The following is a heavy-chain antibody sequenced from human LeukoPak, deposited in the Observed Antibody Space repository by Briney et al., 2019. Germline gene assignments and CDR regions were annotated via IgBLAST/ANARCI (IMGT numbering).Heavy chain of an antibody. CDR1: GYTFTGYY. CDR3: AREPLGIPPIDI. D-gene: IGHD3-16*01. J-gene: IGHJ3*02. CDR2: INPNSGGT. V-gene: IGHV1-2*02. Sequence: ASVKVSCKASGYTFTGYYMHWVRQAPGQGLEWMGWINPNSGGTNYAQKFQGRVTMTRDTSISTAYMELSRLRSDDTAVYYCAREPLGIPPIDIWGQGTMVTVSS.